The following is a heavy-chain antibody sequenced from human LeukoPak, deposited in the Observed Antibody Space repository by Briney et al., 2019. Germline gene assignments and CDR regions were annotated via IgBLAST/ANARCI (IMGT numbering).Heavy chain of an antibody. Sequence: SETLSLTCAVSGASIISSSYYWGWIRQPPGKGLEWIGCIYYSGSTNYNPTLKSRVTISADTSKNQFSLKLSSVTAADMAVYYCARRAYSSGAHWGQGTLVTVSS. CDR3: ARRAYSSGAH. V-gene: IGHV4-39*01. CDR1: GASIISSSYY. D-gene: IGHD6-19*01. CDR2: IYYSGST. J-gene: IGHJ4*02.